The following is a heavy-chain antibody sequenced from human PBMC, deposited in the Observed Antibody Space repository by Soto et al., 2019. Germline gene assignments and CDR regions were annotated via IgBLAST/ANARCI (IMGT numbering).Heavy chain of an antibody. CDR1: GFTFSSYS. J-gene: IGHJ4*02. Sequence: EVQLVESGGGLVKPGGSLRLSCAASGFTFSSYSMNWVRQAPGKGLEWVSSISSSSSYIYYADSVRGRFTISRDNAKNSLYLQMNSLRAEDTAVYYCATQSSRYSGYDWGQGTLVTVSS. D-gene: IGHD5-12*01. CDR3: ATQSSRYSGYD. CDR2: ISSSSSYI. V-gene: IGHV3-21*01.